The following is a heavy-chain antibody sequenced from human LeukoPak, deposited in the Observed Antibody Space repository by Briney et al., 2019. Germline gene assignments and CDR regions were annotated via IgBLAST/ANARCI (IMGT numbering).Heavy chain of an antibody. D-gene: IGHD1-26*01. CDR3: ARREGPTTA. V-gene: IGHV3-23*01. J-gene: IGHJ5*02. CDR2: ISERNGAT. CDR1: GFTFSIYG. Sequence: GGSLRLSCAASGFTFSIYGTIWVRQAPGKGLEWVSTISERNGATYYADSVKGRFTISRDNSKNTLYLQMNSLRAEDTAIYYCARREGPTTAWGQGTLATVSS.